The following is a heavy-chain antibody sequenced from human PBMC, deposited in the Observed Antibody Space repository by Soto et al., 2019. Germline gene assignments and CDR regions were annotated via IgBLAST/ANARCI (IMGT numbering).Heavy chain of an antibody. Sequence: ASVKVSCKASGYTFTSYGTSWVRQAPGQGLEWMGWISAYNGNTNYAQKLQGRVTMTTDTSTSTAYMELRSLRSDDTAVYYCARDYYDSSGYYMVPYGMDVWGQGTTVTVSS. CDR2: ISAYNGNT. CDR1: GYTFTSYG. CDR3: ARDYYDSSGYYMVPYGMDV. V-gene: IGHV1-18*01. D-gene: IGHD3-22*01. J-gene: IGHJ6*02.